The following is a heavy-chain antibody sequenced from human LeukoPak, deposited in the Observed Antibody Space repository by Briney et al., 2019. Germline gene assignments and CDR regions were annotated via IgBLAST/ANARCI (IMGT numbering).Heavy chain of an antibody. J-gene: IGHJ4*02. CDR1: GFTFSDYT. CDR3: ARGGRRF. CDR2: IGSSGAYI. Sequence: GGSLRPSCAASGFTFSDYTMNWVRQAPGKGLEWVSSIGSSGAYIYYADSVKGRFTISRDNAKTLYLQMNGLRGDDTAVYYCARGGRRFWGQGTLVTVSS. V-gene: IGHV3-21*01. D-gene: IGHD3-16*01.